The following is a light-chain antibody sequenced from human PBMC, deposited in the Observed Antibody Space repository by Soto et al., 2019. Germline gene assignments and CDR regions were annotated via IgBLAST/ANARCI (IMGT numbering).Light chain of an antibody. J-gene: IGKJ4*01. V-gene: IGKV1D-13*01. Sequence: AIHLTQSPSSLSATVGDSVTITCRASQGIARALAWYQQKPGKAPKLLIYDASSLESGVPSRFSGSGYVTDFTLTITSLQPADFATYYCQQFSNYPLTFGGGTKVEIK. CDR1: QGIARA. CDR3: QQFSNYPLT. CDR2: DAS.